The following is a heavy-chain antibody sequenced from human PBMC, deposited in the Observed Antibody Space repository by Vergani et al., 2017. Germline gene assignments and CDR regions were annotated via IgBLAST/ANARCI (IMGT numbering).Heavy chain of an antibody. CDR3: ARIYGDYGDAFDI. CDR2: KKQDGSGK. V-gene: IGHV3-7*05. Sequence: EVQLVESGGGLVQPGGSLRLSCAASGFTFSSYWMSWVRQAPGKGLEWVANKKQDGSGKYYVDSVKGRVTSSRDNAKNSLYLQMNSLIAEDTAVYYCARIYGDYGDAFDIWGQGTMVTVSS. D-gene: IGHD4-17*01. J-gene: IGHJ3*02. CDR1: GFTFSSYW.